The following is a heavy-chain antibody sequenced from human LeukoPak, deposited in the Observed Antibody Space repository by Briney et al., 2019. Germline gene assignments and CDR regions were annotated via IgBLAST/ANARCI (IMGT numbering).Heavy chain of an antibody. CDR3: VRPGGPMDAFDI. V-gene: IGHV3-64D*06. J-gene: IGHJ3*02. CDR1: GFTFSSYG. D-gene: IGHD3-16*01. Sequence: GGSLRLSCAASGFTFSSYGMHWVRQAPGKGLEYVSAISSNGGSTYYADSVKGRFTISRDNSKNTLYLQMSSLRAEDTAVYYCVRPGGPMDAFDIWGQGTMVTVSS. CDR2: ISSNGGST.